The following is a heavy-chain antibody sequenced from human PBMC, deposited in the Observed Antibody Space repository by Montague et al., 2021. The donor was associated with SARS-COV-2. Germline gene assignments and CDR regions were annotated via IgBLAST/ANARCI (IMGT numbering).Heavy chain of an antibody. J-gene: IGHJ4*02. CDR1: GFTFSNYE. CDR3: ARASYYYDGGGFPLLDY. V-gene: IGHV3-48*03. D-gene: IGHD3-22*01. CDR2: ISSSGSPI. Sequence: SLRLSCAALGFTFSNYEMNWVRQAPGRGLEWLSDISSSGSPIYYADSVKGRFTISRDNAKNSLYLQMNSLRAEDTALYYCARASYYYDGGGFPLLDYWGQGTLVTVSS.